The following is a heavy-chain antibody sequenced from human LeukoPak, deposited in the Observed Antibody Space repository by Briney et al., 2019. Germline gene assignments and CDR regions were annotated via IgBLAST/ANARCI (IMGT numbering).Heavy chain of an antibody. CDR3: AKHEGSYYDKSGYTFDF. CDR1: IGSVNSGVYY. Sequence: PSETLSLTCTVSIGSVNSGVYYWGWIRQPPGKGLEWIGSIHSSGNTYYNPPLKSRVTISVDTSKNRFSLKLSSVTAADRAVYYCAKHEGSYYDKSGYTFDFWGQGTLVTVSS. CDR2: IHSSGNT. V-gene: IGHV4-39*01. J-gene: IGHJ4*02. D-gene: IGHD3-22*01.